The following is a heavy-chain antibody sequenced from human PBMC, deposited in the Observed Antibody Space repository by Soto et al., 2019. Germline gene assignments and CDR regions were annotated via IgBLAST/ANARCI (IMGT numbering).Heavy chain of an antibody. V-gene: IGHV4-59*01. CDR2: IYYSGSA. Sequence: QVQLQESGPGLVKPSENLSLTCTVSGGSISGYYWSWIRQPPGKGLEWIGYIYYSGSATYNPSLNSRLTISVGTSKNQFSLELTSVTAADTAVYYFARSGGGGNSVYFDLWGRGTLVTVSS. J-gene: IGHJ2*01. CDR3: ARSGGGGNSVYFDL. CDR1: GGSISGYY. D-gene: IGHD2-21*02.